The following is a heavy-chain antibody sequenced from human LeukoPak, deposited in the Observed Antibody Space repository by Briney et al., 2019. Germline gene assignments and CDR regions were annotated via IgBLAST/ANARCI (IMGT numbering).Heavy chain of an antibody. V-gene: IGHV4-4*07. CDR1: GCFVSDYY. Sequence: PSETLSLTITFSGCFVSDYYWSWIRQTAGKELEWIGRIYTGGSTNYNPPPKSGGTMYQDESQNKVFLKLFTVTAADTAVSFSSNFAPYYYGGRGPYVWGQGTMVAVSS. CDR2: IYTGGST. D-gene: IGHD2-21*01. CDR3: SNFAPYYYGGRGPYV. J-gene: IGHJ4*02.